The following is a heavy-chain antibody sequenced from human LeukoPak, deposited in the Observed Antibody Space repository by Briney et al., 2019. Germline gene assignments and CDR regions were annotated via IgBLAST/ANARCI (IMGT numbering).Heavy chain of an antibody. CDR1: GGTFSSYA. CDR2: IIPIFGTA. V-gene: IGHV1-69*05. D-gene: IGHD2-15*01. CDR3: ARGAVAASDYYMDV. Sequence: ASVKVSCKASGGTFSSYAISWVRQAPGQGLEWMGGIIPIFGTANYAQKFQGRATIATDEPTSTAYMELSSLRSEDTAVYYCARGAVAASDYYMDVWGKGTTVTVPS. J-gene: IGHJ6*03.